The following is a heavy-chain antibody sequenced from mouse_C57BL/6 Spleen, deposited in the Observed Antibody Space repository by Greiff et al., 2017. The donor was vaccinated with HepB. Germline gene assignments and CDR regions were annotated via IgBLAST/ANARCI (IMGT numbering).Heavy chain of an antibody. Sequence: VQLQQSGAELVRPGASVTLSCKASGYTFTDYEMHWVKQTPVHGLEWIGAIDPETGGTAYNQKFKGKAILTADKSSSTAYMELRSLTSEDSAVYDCTRKWDGSYFDYWGQGTTLTVSS. V-gene: IGHV1-15*01. CDR3: TRKWDGSYFDY. D-gene: IGHD1-3*01. J-gene: IGHJ2*01. CDR1: GYTFTDYE. CDR2: IDPETGGT.